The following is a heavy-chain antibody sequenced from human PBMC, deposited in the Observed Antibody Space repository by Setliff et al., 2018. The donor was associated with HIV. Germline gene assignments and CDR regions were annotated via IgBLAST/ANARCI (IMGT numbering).Heavy chain of an antibody. J-gene: IGHJ5*02. D-gene: IGHD6-6*01. CDR1: GGSIISYY. CDR2: IYTSGST. V-gene: IGHV4-4*07. Sequence: SETLSLTCTVSGGSIISYYWNWIRQPAGQGLEWIGRIYTSGSTDYNPSLKDRVTMSVDTSKNQFSLRLTSVTAADTAVYFCARSSQYGNLNWFDPWGRGTLVTVSS. CDR3: ARSSQYGNLNWFDP.